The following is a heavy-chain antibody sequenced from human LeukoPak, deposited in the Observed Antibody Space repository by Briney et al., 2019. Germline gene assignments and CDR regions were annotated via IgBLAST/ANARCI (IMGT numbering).Heavy chain of an antibody. CDR3: GRYSGSYYLFDY. V-gene: IGHV3-49*04. CDR2: IRSKAYGGTT. J-gene: IGHJ4*02. CDR1: GFTFGDYG. Sequence: GGSLRLSCTASGFTFGDYGMSWVRQAPGKGLEWLGFIRSKAYGGTTEYAASVKGRFTISRDDSKSIAYLQMNSLKIEDTAVYYCGRYSGSYYLFDYWGQGTLVTVSS. D-gene: IGHD1-26*01.